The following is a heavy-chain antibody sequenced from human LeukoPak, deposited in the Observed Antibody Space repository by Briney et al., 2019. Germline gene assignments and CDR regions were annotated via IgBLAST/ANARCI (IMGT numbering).Heavy chain of an antibody. J-gene: IGHJ4*02. CDR1: GFSFSDYW. Sequence: GGSLRLSRAASGFSFSDYWMHWVRQAPGKGLVWVSRINSGGSNTNYADSVKGRFPISRDNAKSTLYLQMNSLRAEDTAVYYCARGGSGSGWSPYWGQGTLVTVSS. V-gene: IGHV3-74*01. CDR3: ARGGSGSGWSPY. CDR2: INSGGSNT. D-gene: IGHD6-19*01.